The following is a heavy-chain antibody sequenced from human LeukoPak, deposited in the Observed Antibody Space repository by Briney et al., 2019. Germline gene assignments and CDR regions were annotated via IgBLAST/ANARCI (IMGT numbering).Heavy chain of an antibody. CDR1: GFTFSSYA. V-gene: IGHV3-23*01. Sequence: GGSLRLSCAASGFTFSSYAMSWVCQAPGKGLEWVSAISGSGGSTYYADSVKGRFTISRDNSKNTLYLQMNSLRAEDTAVYYCAKDPGWSYGYGYWGQGTLVTVSS. J-gene: IGHJ4*02. D-gene: IGHD5-18*01. CDR3: AKDPGWSYGYGY. CDR2: ISGSGGST.